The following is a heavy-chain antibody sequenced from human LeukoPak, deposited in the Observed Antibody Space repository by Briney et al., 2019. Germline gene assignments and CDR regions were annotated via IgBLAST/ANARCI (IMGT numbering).Heavy chain of an antibody. CDR1: GYSISSGYY. CDR2: IYHSGST. D-gene: IGHD2/OR15-2a*01. J-gene: IGHJ5*02. Sequence: PSETLSLTCTVSGYSISSGYYWGWIRQPPGKGLEWIGSIYHSGSTYCNPSLKSRVTISVDTSKNQFSLKLSSVTAADTAVYYCARDGGLLTNWFDPWGQGTLVTVSS. V-gene: IGHV4-38-2*02. CDR3: ARDGGLLTNWFDP.